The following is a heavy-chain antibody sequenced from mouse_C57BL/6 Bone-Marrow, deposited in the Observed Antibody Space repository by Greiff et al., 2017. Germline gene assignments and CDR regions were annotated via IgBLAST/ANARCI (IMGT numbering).Heavy chain of an antibody. D-gene: IGHD1-1*01. J-gene: IGHJ4*01. Sequence: EVQLKESGPELVKPGASVKISCKASGYSFTDYNMNWVKQSNGKSLEWIGVINPNYGTTSYNQKFKGKATLPVDKSSSTAYMQLNSLSSEDSAVXYCARIPLYYYGSSFYYAMDYGGQGTSVTVSS. CDR1: GYSFTDYN. V-gene: IGHV1-39*01. CDR3: ARIPLYYYGSSFYYAMDY. CDR2: INPNYGTT.